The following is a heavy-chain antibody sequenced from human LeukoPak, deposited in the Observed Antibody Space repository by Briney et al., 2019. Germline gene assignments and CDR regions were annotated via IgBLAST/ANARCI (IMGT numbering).Heavy chain of an antibody. V-gene: IGHV3-48*01. CDR2: ISSISSTI. D-gene: IGHD3-22*01. J-gene: IGHJ4*02. CDR1: GFIFSSYS. Sequence: PGGSLRLSCAASGFIFSSYSMNWVRQAPGKGLEWVSYISSISSTIYYADSVKGRFTISRDNAKNSLYLQMNSLRTEDTAVYYCARDRDYYDSSGYNCWGQGTLVTVSS. CDR3: ARDRDYYDSSGYNC.